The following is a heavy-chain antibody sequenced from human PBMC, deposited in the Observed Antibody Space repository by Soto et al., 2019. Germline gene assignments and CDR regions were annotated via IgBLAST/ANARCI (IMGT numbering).Heavy chain of an antibody. J-gene: IGHJ6*02. Sequence: ASVKVSCKASGYTFTSYGISWVRQAPGQGLERMGWISAYNGNTNYAQKLQGRVTMTTDTSTSTAYMELRSLRSDDTAVYYCAREVKKRSGYYYYNYYYYGMDVWGQGTTVTVSS. V-gene: IGHV1-18*04. D-gene: IGHD3-22*01. CDR3: AREVKKRSGYYYYNYYYYGMDV. CDR2: ISAYNGNT. CDR1: GYTFTSYG.